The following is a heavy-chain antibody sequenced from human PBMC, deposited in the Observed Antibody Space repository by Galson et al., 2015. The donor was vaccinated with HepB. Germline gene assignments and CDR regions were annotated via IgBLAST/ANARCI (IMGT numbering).Heavy chain of an antibody. D-gene: IGHD2-2*01. J-gene: IGHJ3*02. CDR1: GGSISSSSYY. CDR2: IYYSGST. Sequence: TLSLTCTVSGGSISSSSYYWGWIRQPPGKGLEWIGSIYYSGSTYYNPSLKSRVTISVDTSKNQFSLKLSSVTAADTAVYYCASLSQPDAFDIWGQGTMVTVSS. CDR3: ASLSQPDAFDI. V-gene: IGHV4-39*01.